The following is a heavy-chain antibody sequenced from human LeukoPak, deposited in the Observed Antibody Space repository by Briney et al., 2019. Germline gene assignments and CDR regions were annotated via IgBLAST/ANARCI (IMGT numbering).Heavy chain of an antibody. J-gene: IGHJ4*02. CDR2: ISGSGGST. Sequence: PGGSLRLSCAASGFTFSSYAMSWVRQAPGKGLEWVSAISGSGGSTYYADSVKGRFTISRDNSKNTLYLQMNSLRAEGTAVYYCAKDREWYIEWELPALSDYWGQGTLVTVSS. V-gene: IGHV3-23*01. CDR3: AKDREWYIEWELPALSDY. D-gene: IGHD1-26*01. CDR1: GFTFSSYA.